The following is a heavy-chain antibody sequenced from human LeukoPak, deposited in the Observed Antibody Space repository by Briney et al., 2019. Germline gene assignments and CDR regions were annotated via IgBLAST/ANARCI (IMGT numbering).Heavy chain of an antibody. CDR3: AREVVFSTSAWFEY. J-gene: IGHJ4*02. CDR2: IKEDGTEK. CDR1: GFTFSSYW. V-gene: IGHV3-7*01. Sequence: GGSLRLSCAVSGFTFSSYWMSWVRQAPGKGLEWVANIKEDGTEKYYQDSVKGRFTISRDNAKNSLYLQMNSLRAEDTAVYYCAREVVFSTSAWFEYWGQGTLVTVSS. D-gene: IGHD3-22*01.